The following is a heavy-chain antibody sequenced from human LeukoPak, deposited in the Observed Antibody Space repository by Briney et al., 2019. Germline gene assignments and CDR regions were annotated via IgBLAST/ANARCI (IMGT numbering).Heavy chain of an antibody. V-gene: IGHV3-21*01. J-gene: IGHJ4*02. Sequence: GGSLRLSCAASGFTFSSYSMNWVRQAPGKGLEWVSSISSSSSYIYYADSVKGRFTISRDNAKNSLYLQMNSLRAEDTAVYYCARGLTYYYDSSGSESPYYFDYWGQGTLVTVSS. CDR3: ARGLTYYYDSSGSESPYYFDY. CDR1: GFTFSSYS. D-gene: IGHD3-22*01. CDR2: ISSSSSYI.